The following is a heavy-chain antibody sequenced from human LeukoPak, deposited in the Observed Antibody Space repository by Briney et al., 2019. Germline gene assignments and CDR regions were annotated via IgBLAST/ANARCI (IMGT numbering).Heavy chain of an antibody. Sequence: GESLKISCKASGYTFSTYWVAWVRQMPGKGLEWMGVIHPDDSDIRYSPSFQGQVTISADKSISTAFLQWSRPEASDTAMYFCARSDYWSYAMNVWGQGTTVTVSS. J-gene: IGHJ6*02. D-gene: IGHD5-12*01. CDR2: IHPDDSDI. CDR3: ARSDYWSYAMNV. V-gene: IGHV5-51*01. CDR1: GYTFSTYW.